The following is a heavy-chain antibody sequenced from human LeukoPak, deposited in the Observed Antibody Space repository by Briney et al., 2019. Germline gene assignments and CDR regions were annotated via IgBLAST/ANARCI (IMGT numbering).Heavy chain of an antibody. CDR2: ISVFNTI. Sequence: PGGSLRLSCAASGFTFSTYEMNWVRQAPGKGLEWISYISVFNTIYYADSVKGRFTISRDNAKSSLFLQMNSLRAEDTAVYYCVRDPERGSRSPGIHWGQGTLVTVSS. D-gene: IGHD3-10*01. J-gene: IGHJ4*02. CDR3: VRDPERGSRSPGIH. V-gene: IGHV3-48*03. CDR1: GFTFSTYE.